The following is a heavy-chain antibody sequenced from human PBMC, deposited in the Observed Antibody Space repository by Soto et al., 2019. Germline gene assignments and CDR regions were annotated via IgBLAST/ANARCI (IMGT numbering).Heavy chain of an antibody. CDR1: GFTFTTSG. D-gene: IGHD6-19*01. J-gene: IGHJ5*02. V-gene: IGHV1-58*02. Sequence: QMPLVQSGPEVKEPGTSVRVSCKASGFTFTTSGIHWVRQARGQGLEWMGWIVVGSGNTRYNQKFQDKVTLTRDMATDTAYMDLRSLTSEDTAIYFCAAVVPVSGILERLGLDPWGQGTLVTVPS. CDR2: IVVGSGNT. CDR3: AAVVPVSGILERLGLDP.